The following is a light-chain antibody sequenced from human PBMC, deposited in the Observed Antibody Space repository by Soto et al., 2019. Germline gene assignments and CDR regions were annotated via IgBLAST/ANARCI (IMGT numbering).Light chain of an antibody. V-gene: IGKV1-5*03. CDR3: QQYRTYTPRA. J-gene: IGKJ1*01. CDR2: KAS. Sequence: DIQMTQSPSTLSASVGDSVTITCRASQSISIWLAWYQQKPGKAPKILIYKASSLESGVPSRFSGSGSGTEFTLTISSLQPDDFANYYRQQYRTYTPRAFGQGTKVDIK. CDR1: QSISIW.